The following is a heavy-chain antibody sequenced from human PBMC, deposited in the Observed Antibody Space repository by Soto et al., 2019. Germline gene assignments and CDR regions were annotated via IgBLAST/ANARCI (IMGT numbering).Heavy chain of an antibody. CDR3: AKILLGYCSGGSCNFPDYYSGMDV. J-gene: IGHJ6*02. D-gene: IGHD2-15*01. Sequence: EAQLLESGGGLVQPGGSLRLSCAASGFTFNLYTISWVRQAPGKGLQCVSAVSGSGDTAYYADSVRGRFTISRDNSKDTVSLQLNSLRAEDTAVYYCAKILLGYCSGGSCNFPDYYSGMDVWGQGTTVTVSS. V-gene: IGHV3-23*01. CDR1: GFTFNLYT. CDR2: VSGSGDTA.